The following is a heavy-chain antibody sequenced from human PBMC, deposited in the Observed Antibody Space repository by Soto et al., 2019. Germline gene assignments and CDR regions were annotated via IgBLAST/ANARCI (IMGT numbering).Heavy chain of an antibody. D-gene: IGHD6-6*01. CDR1: GGSISSYY. Sequence: QVQLQESGPGLVKPSETLSLTCTVSGGSISSYYWSWIRQPPGKGLEWIGYIYYSGSTNYNPSLKSRVTISVDTSKNQFSLKLSSVTAADTAVYYCARELGSSTEFDYWGQGTLVTVSS. J-gene: IGHJ4*02. CDR2: IYYSGST. V-gene: IGHV4-59*01. CDR3: ARELGSSTEFDY.